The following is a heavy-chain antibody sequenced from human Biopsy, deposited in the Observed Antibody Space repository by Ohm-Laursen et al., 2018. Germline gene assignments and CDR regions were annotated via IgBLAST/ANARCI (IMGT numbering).Heavy chain of an antibody. V-gene: IGHV3-21*01. CDR1: GVTLSGYA. D-gene: IGHD2-8*01. Sequence: SLRLSCAAPGVTLSGYAMNWVRQAPGKGLEWVSSISASGNHIYYTDSVKGRFTVSRDNGKNSVYLQMNSLRVEDTAVYYCARDGEAKYCKHGVCPSDFWGQGTLVTVSS. CDR3: ARDGEAKYCKHGVCPSDF. J-gene: IGHJ4*02. CDR2: ISASGNHI.